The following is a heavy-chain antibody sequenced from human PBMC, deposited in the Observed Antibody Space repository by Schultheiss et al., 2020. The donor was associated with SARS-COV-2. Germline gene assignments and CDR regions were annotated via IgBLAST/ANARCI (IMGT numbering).Heavy chain of an antibody. D-gene: IGHD5-12*01. J-gene: IGHJ6*03. CDR3: ARIYSGYDSEGWLYYYYYYMDV. Sequence: SGTTLVKPTETLTLTCTVSGFSLSNARMGVSWIRQPPGKALEWLAHIFSNDEKSYSTSLKSRLTISKDTSKSQVVLTMTNMDPVDTATYYCARIYSGYDSEGWLYYYYYYMDVWGKGTTVTVSS. V-gene: IGHV2-26*01. CDR2: IFSNDEK. CDR1: GFSLSNARMG.